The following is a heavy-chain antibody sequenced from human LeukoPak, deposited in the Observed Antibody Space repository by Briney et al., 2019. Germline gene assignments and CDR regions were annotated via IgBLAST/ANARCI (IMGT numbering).Heavy chain of an antibody. CDR1: GGSFSGYY. CDR3: ARGRRSSGWFFSAYYFDY. Sequence: PSETLSLTCAVYGGSFSGYYWSWLRQPPGKGLEWIGEINHSGSTNYNPSLRSRVTISVDTSKNQFSLKLSSVTAADTAVYYCARGRRSSGWFFSAYYFDYWGQGTLVTVSS. J-gene: IGHJ4*02. V-gene: IGHV4-34*01. D-gene: IGHD6-19*01. CDR2: INHSGST.